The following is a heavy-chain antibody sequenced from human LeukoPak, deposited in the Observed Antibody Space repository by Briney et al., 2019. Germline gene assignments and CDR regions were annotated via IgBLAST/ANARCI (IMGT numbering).Heavy chain of an antibody. J-gene: IGHJ6*02. D-gene: IGHD3-10*01. V-gene: IGHV1-69*13. CDR2: IIPIFGTA. Sequence: SVKVSCKASGGTFSSYAISWVRQAPGQGLEWMGGIIPIFGTANYAQKFQGRVTTTADESTSTAYMELSSLRSEDTAVYYCARGSITMVRGVIRRDYYYYYGMDVWGQGTTVTVSS. CDR1: GGTFSSYA. CDR3: ARGSITMVRGVIRRDYYYYYGMDV.